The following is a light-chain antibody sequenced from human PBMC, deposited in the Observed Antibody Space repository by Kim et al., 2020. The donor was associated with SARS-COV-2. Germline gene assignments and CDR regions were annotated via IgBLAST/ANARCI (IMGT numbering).Light chain of an antibody. J-gene: IGLJ1*01. CDR3: SSYSTGSLYA. CDR1: SSDVGGYKY. V-gene: IGLV2-14*03. CDR2: DVS. Sequence: GQSFTLACTGTSSDVGGYKYVYWYQQHPGKAPKLIIYDVSKRPSGVSNRFSGSKSGNTASLTISGLQAEDEADYFCSSYSTGSLYAFGTGTKVTVL.